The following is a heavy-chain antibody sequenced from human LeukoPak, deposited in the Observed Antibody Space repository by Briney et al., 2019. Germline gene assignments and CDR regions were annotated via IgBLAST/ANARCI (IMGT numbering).Heavy chain of an antibody. V-gene: IGHV4-39*01. Sequence: PSETLSLTCTVSGGSISSSSYYWGWIRQPPGKGLGWIGSIYYSGSTYYNPSLKSRVTISVDTSKNQFSLKLSSVTAADTAVYYCASRMYSSSSRLNFDYWGQGTLVTVSS. CDR2: IYYSGST. CDR1: GGSISSSSYY. J-gene: IGHJ4*02. CDR3: ASRMYSSSSRLNFDY. D-gene: IGHD6-6*01.